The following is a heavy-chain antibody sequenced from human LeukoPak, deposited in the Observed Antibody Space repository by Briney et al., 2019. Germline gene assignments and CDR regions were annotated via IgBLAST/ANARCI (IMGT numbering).Heavy chain of an antibody. J-gene: IGHJ4*01. Sequence: PGGSLRLSCTGSVFTFNDYYMSWVRQAPGKGLEWLSFISAGGYPIYYADSVRGRFTISRDTAKNSLYLQMNSLRVEDTAVYYCVMTAGPPTDHWGQGALVTVSS. V-gene: IGHV3-11*04. CDR3: VMTAGPPTDH. CDR2: ISAGGYPI. CDR1: VFTFNDYY.